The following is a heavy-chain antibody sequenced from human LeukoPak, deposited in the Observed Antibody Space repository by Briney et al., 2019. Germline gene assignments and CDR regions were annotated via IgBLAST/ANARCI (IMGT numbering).Heavy chain of an antibody. Sequence: PSETLSLTCTVSGGSISSYYWSWIRQPPGKGLEWIAYISDIGSINYNPSLKSRVTISLDTSKNQFSLKLSSVTAADTAVYYCARVQRWLRDNYFDYWGQGTLVTVSS. V-gene: IGHV4-59*12. CDR1: GGSISSYY. CDR3: ARVQRWLRDNYFDY. CDR2: ISDIGSI. J-gene: IGHJ4*02. D-gene: IGHD5-24*01.